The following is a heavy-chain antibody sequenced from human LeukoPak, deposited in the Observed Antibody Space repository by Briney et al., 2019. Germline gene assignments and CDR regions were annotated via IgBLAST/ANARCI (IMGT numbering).Heavy chain of an antibody. J-gene: IGHJ4*02. CDR1: GFTFNNYA. CDR3: ARDYADYVGYFFFDY. Sequence: GGSLRLSCAASGFTFNNYAMNWDRQAPGKGLEWVPSISGGGETTYYADSAKGRFTISRDNSQNTLYLQMNSLRAEDTAVYYCARDYADYVGYFFFDYWGQGTLVTVSS. CDR2: ISGGGETT. V-gene: IGHV3-23*01. D-gene: IGHD4-17*01.